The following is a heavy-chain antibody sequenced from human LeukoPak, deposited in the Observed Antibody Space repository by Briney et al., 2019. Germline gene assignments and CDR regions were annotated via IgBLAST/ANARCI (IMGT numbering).Heavy chain of an antibody. V-gene: IGHV3-30*18. CDR1: GFTFSTYG. J-gene: IGHJ5*02. D-gene: IGHD6-13*01. Sequence: GGSLRLSCAASGFTFSTYGMHWVRQAPGKGLEWVAVISYDGSSKYYADSVKGRFTISRDNSKNTLYLQMNSLRAEDTAVYYCAKIGSAGTLLYWFDPWGQGTLVTVSS. CDR3: AKIGSAGTLLYWFDP. CDR2: ISYDGSSK.